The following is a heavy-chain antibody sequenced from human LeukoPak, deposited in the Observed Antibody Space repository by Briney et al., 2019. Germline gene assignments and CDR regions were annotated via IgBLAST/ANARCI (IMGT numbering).Heavy chain of an antibody. Sequence: PGRSLRLSCAASGFTFSSYAMHWVRQAPGKGLEWVAVISYDGSNKYYADAVKSRFTISRDNSKNTLYLQMNSLRAEDTAVDYCARGITTYYYYYMDVWGKGTTVTVSS. D-gene: IGHD1-1*01. V-gene: IGHV3-30*04. CDR1: GFTFSSYA. J-gene: IGHJ6*03. CDR2: ISYDGSNK. CDR3: ARGITTYYYYYMDV.